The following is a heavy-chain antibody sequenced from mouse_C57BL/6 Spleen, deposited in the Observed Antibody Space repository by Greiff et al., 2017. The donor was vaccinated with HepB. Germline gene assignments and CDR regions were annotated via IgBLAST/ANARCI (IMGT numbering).Heavy chain of an antibody. Sequence: QVQLQQSGPELVKPGASVKISCKASGYAFSSSWMNWVKQRPGKGLEWIGRIYPGDGDTNYNGKFKGKATLTADKSSSTAYMQLSSLTSEDSAVYFCARRGSSYVAWFAYWGQGTLVTVSA. V-gene: IGHV1-82*01. J-gene: IGHJ3*01. CDR3: ARRGSSYVAWFAY. CDR2: IYPGDGDT. D-gene: IGHD1-1*01. CDR1: GYAFSSSW.